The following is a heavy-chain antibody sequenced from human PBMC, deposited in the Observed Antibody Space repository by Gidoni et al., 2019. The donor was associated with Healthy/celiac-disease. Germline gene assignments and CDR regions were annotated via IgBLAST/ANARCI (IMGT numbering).Heavy chain of an antibody. CDR2: IYSGGST. J-gene: IGHJ5*02. V-gene: IGHV3-66*01. D-gene: IGHD3-10*01. CDR3: ARGSPFYGSGSYYDRGGFDP. CDR1: GFTVSSNY. Sequence: EVQLVESGGGLVQPGGSLRLSCPAHGFTVSSNYMSWVSQAPGKGLEWVSVIYSGGSTYYADSVKGRFTISRDNSKNTLYLQMNSLRAEDTAVYYCARGSPFYGSGSYYDRGGFDPWGQGTLVTVSS.